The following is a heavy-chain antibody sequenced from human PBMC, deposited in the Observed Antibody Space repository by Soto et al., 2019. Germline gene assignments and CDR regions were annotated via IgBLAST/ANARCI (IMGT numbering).Heavy chain of an antibody. CDR1: GFTFSSYG. J-gene: IGHJ6*02. CDR3: AKDLAGGVGSSGWSPMGPGYYGMDV. V-gene: IGHV3-30*18. CDR2: ISYDGSNK. Sequence: GGSLRLSCAASGFTFSSYGMHWVRQAPGKGLEWVAVISYDGSNKYYADSVKGRFTISRDNSKNTLYLQMNSLRAEDTAVYYCAKDLAGGVGSSGWSPMGPGYYGMDVWGQGTTVTVSS. D-gene: IGHD3-22*01.